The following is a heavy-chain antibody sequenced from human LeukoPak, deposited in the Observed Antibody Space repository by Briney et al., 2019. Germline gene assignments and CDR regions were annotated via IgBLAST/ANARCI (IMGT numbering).Heavy chain of an antibody. V-gene: IGHV4-34*01. CDR3: ARAATKPTNAFDI. CDR1: GGSFSGDY. Sequence: PSETLSLTCAVYGGSFSGDYWSWIRQPPGKGLEWIGETKHSGNTNYNPSLKRRVTISVHTSKNQSSLKLSSATATDTAVYYCARAATKPTNAFDICGQGTMVTASS. D-gene: IGHD1-26*01. CDR2: TKHSGNT. J-gene: IGHJ3*02.